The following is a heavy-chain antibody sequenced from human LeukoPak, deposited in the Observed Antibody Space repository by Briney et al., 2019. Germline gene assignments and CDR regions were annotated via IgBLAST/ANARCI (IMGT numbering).Heavy chain of an antibody. V-gene: IGHV4-59*01. Sequence: SETLSLTCTVSGGSISSYYWSWIRQPPGKGLEWVGYIYYSGSTNYNPSLKSRVTISVDTSKNQFSLKLSSVTAADTAVYYCARADSGYDPTLDYRGQGTLVTVSS. CDR1: GGSISSYY. CDR3: ARADSGYDPTLDY. CDR2: IYYSGST. J-gene: IGHJ4*02. D-gene: IGHD5-12*01.